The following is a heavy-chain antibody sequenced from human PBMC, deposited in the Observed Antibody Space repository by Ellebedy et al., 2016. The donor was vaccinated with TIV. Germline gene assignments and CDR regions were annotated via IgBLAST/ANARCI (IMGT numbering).Heavy chain of an antibody. CDR1: GYSFIGHY. D-gene: IGHD3-3*01. J-gene: IGHJ6*03. V-gene: IGHV1-2*02. CDR2: INPNSGGT. CDR3: ATGSITIFGVVINSYMDV. Sequence: ASVKVSCXASGYSFIGHYMHWVRQAPGQGLEWMGWINPNSGGTNYAQKFQGRVTMTRDTSISTAYMEVSRLRFDDTAVYYCATGSITIFGVVINSYMDVWGKGTTVTVSS.